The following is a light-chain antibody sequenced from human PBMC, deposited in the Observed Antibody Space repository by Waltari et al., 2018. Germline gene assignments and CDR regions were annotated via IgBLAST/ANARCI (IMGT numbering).Light chain of an antibody. CDR2: DAA. CDR3: QHYVSLPVT. V-gene: IGKV3-20*01. CDR1: QSVSRT. J-gene: IGKJ1*01. Sequence: EIVLTQSQGTLSLSPGERATIPCRASQSVSRTLAWYQQKPGQAPRLLIYDAASRATGIPDRFSGSGSGTDFSLTITRLEPEDFAVYYCQHYVSLPVTFGQGTKVEIK.